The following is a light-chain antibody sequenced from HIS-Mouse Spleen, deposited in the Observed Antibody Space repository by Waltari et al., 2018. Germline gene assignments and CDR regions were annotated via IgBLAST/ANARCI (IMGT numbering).Light chain of an antibody. Sequence: SYELTQPPSVSVSPGQTASIPCSGDILGAKYACWYQQKPGQSPVLVIYQDSKRPSGIPERFSGSNSGNTATLTISGTQAMDEADYYCQAWDSSYSVFGGGTKLTVL. J-gene: IGLJ2*01. CDR1: ILGAKY. CDR3: QAWDSSYSV. CDR2: QDS. V-gene: IGLV3-1*01.